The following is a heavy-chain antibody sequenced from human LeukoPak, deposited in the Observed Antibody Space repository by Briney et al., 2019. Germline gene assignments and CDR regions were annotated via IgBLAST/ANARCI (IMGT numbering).Heavy chain of an antibody. CDR3: ARPDQNPMVRGVNLPKRYYYGMDV. CDR1: GGSISSSSYY. J-gene: IGHJ6*02. CDR2: IYYSGST. Sequence: SETLCLTCTVSGGSISSSSYYWGWIRQPPGKGLEWIESIYYSGSTYYNPSLKSRVTISVDTSKNQFSLKLSSVTAADTAVYYCARPDQNPMVRGVNLPKRYYYGMDVWGQGTTVTVSS. D-gene: IGHD3-10*01. V-gene: IGHV4-39*01.